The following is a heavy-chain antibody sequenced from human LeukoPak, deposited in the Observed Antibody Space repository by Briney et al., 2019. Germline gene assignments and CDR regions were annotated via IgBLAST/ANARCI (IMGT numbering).Heavy chain of an antibody. CDR3: ARAPARHCSSTSCYGPPPYYMDV. CDR1: GFTFGIYW. V-gene: IGHV3-7*01. Sequence: GGSLRLSCAASGFTFGIYWMSWVSQAPGKGLEWVANIKQDGSEKYYVDSVKGRFTISRDNAKNSLYLQMSSLRAEDTAAYYSARAPARHCSSTSCYGPPPYYMDVWGKGTTVTVSS. CDR2: IKQDGSEK. J-gene: IGHJ6*03. D-gene: IGHD2-2*01.